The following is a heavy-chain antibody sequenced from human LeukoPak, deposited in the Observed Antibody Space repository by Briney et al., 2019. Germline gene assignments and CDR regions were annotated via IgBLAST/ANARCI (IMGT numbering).Heavy chain of an antibody. CDR1: GFTFSGYE. CDR3: ARKTDRLGAVGRDRYFDL. J-gene: IGHJ2*01. V-gene: IGHV3-48*03. Sequence: PGGSLRLSCTASGFTFSGYEMTWVRQAPGKGLEWMSYISVNGGAMHYADSVRGRFTTSRDDAKNSLYLHMNSLRVEDTAIYYCARKTDRLGAVGRDRYFDLWGRGTPITVSS. D-gene: IGHD6-13*01. CDR2: ISVNGGAM.